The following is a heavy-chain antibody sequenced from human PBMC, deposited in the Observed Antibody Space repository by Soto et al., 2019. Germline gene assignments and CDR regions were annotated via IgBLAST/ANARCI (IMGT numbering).Heavy chain of an antibody. V-gene: IGHV3-23*01. D-gene: IGHD5-12*01. CDR1: GFTFSSYA. CDR3: AKDLVSGYDFGPRAFDY. Sequence: GGSLRLSCAASGFTFSSYAMSWVRQAPGKGLEWVSAISGSGGSTYYADSVKGRFTISRDNSKNTLYLQMNSLRAEDTAVYYCAKDLVSGYDFGPRAFDYWGQGTLVTVSS. CDR2: ISGSGGST. J-gene: IGHJ4*02.